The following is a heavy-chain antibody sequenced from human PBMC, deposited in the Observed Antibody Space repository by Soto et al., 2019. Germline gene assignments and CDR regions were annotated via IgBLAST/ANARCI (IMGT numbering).Heavy chain of an antibody. V-gene: IGHV3-30*18. CDR1: GFPFSRFG. J-gene: IGHJ6*01. Sequence: QVQLVESGGGVVQPGQSLRLSCTASGFPFSRFGMHWVRQAPGKGLEWLSVISDDGSQKYYGDSVKGRFTISRDNSKSTLYLQMNSLNAEDTAVYWCAKAGASGSFAYYGMDVW. CDR3: AKAGASGSFAYYGMDV. D-gene: IGHD3-10*01. CDR2: ISDDGSQK.